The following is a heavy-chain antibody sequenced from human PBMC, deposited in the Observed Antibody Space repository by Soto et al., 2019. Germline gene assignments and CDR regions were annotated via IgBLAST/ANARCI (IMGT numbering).Heavy chain of an antibody. J-gene: IGHJ6*02. CDR2: IIPILDIP. D-gene: IGHD2-8*02. V-gene: IGHV1-69*02. Sequence: QVQLVQSGAEVKKPGSSVKVSCKASGGTFSRYTFTWVRQAPGQGLEWMGRIIPILDIPNYAQNFQGRVNITADKATSTAYMELRSLTSDDTAVYYCASHFTGVLVLGTSPPGGDNYGWDVWGQGTTVTVSS. CDR3: ASHFTGVLVLGTSPPGGDNYGWDV. CDR1: GGTFSRYT.